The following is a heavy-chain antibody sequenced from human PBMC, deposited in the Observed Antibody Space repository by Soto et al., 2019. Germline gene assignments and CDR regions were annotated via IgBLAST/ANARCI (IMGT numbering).Heavy chain of an antibody. Sequence: SLRLSCAASGFTFSSHEMNWVRQAPGKGLEWVSYISASGYTVYYADSVKGRFTTSRDNAKNSLYLQLNSLRAEDTALYYCARDPAMVTASYYYYGMDVWGQGTTVTVSS. CDR1: GFTFSSHE. J-gene: IGHJ6*02. CDR2: ISASGYTV. V-gene: IGHV3-48*03. CDR3: ARDPAMVTASYYYYGMDV. D-gene: IGHD5-18*01.